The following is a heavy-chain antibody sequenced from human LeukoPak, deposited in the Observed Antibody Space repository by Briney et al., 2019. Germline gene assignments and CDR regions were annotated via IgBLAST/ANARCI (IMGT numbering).Heavy chain of an antibody. V-gene: IGHV3-30*18. D-gene: IGHD4-17*01. Sequence: PGRCLRLSCAVSGFTFSSYGMHWVRQAPGKGLEWVAAISYVGSNKYYADSVKGRFTISRDNSKNTLYLQMNSLRAEDTAVYYCAKATVTPYYYYGMDVWGQGTTVTVSS. CDR1: GFTFSSYG. J-gene: IGHJ6*02. CDR2: ISYVGSNK. CDR3: AKATVTPYYYYGMDV.